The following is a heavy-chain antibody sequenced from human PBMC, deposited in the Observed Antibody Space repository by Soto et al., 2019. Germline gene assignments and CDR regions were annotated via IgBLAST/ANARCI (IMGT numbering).Heavy chain of an antibody. Sequence: PGESLKISCKGSGYSFTSYWIGWVRQMPGKGLEWMGIIYPGDSDTRYSPSFQGQVTISADKSISTAYLQWSSLKASDTAMYYCARHGEHDYGDYVPYYYGMDVWGQGTTVTVSS. CDR3: ARHGEHDYGDYVPYYYGMDV. D-gene: IGHD4-17*01. J-gene: IGHJ6*02. CDR2: IYPGDSDT. V-gene: IGHV5-51*01. CDR1: GYSFTSYW.